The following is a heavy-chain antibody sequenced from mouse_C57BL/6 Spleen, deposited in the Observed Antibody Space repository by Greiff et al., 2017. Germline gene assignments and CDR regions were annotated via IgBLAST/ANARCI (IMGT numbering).Heavy chain of an antibody. CDR1: GYAFSSYW. CDR3: ARGDYYGSSGFDY. CDR2: IYPGDGDT. D-gene: IGHD1-1*01. V-gene: IGHV1-80*01. J-gene: IGHJ2*01. Sequence: VQLQQSGAELVKPGASVKISCKASGYAFSSYWMNWVKQRPGKGLEWIGQIYPGDGDTNYNGKFKGKATLTADKSSSTAYMQLSSLTSEDSAVYFCARGDYYGSSGFDYWGQGTTLTVSS.